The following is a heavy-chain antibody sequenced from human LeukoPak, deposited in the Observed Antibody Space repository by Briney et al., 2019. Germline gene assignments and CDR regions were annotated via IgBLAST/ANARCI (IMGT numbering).Heavy chain of an antibody. CDR3: ASKWGIYGSGGVDAFDI. CDR2: ISYDGSNK. CDR1: GFSLSDYG. Sequence: QPGGSLRLSCAASGFSLSDYGMHWVRQAPGKGLEWVAVISYDGSNKYYADSVKGRFTISRDNSKNTLYLQMNSLRAEDTAVYYCASKWGIYGSGGVDAFDIWGQGTMVTVSS. V-gene: IGHV3-30*03. J-gene: IGHJ3*02. D-gene: IGHD3-10*01.